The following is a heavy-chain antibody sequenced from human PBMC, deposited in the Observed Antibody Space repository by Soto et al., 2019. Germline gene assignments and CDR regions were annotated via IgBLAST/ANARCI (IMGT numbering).Heavy chain of an antibody. V-gene: IGHV3-11*06. CDR2: ISSSSSYT. D-gene: IGHD3-22*01. J-gene: IGHJ4*01. CDR3: ARGYYDSSGYKEFDY. Sequence: GGSLRLSCAASGFTFSDYYMSWIRQAPGKGLEWVSYISSSSSYTNYADSVKGRFTISRDNAKNSLYLQMNSLRAEDTAVYYCARGYYDSSGYKEFDYWGQGALVTVSS. CDR1: GFTFSDYY.